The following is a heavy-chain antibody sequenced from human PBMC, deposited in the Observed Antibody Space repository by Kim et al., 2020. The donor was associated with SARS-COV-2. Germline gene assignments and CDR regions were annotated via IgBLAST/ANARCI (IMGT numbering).Heavy chain of an antibody. CDR2: ISWNSCSI. V-gene: IGHV3-9*01. CDR1: GFTFDDYA. CDR3: AKADTADYYGMDV. D-gene: IGHD5-18*01. J-gene: IGHJ6*02. Sequence: GGSLRLSCAASGFTFDDYAMHWVRQAPGKGLECVSGISWNSCSIGYADSVKGRFTISRDNAKNSLYLQMNSLRAEDTALYYCAKADTADYYGMDVWGQGTTVTVSS.